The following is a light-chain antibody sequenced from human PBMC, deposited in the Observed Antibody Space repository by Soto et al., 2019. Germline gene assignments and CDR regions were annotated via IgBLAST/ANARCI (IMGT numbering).Light chain of an antibody. CDR2: DVS. Sequence: EILLTQSPDTLSSSPGERATLSCRASQSVTTYLAWYQQKPGQAPRLLIYDVSNRATGIPARFSGSGSGTDFTLIISSLEPEDVAIYYCQQRSNWPWTFGQGTKVDIK. V-gene: IGKV3-11*01. CDR3: QQRSNWPWT. CDR1: QSVTTY. J-gene: IGKJ1*01.